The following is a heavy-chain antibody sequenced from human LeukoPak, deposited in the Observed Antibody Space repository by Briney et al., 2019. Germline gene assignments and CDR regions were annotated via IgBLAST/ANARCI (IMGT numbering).Heavy chain of an antibody. CDR1: GFIFSNYA. CDR3: AKDRGVQLWFGDY. D-gene: IGHD3-10*01. Sequence: GGSLRLSCADSGFIFSNYAMSWVRQAPGKGLEWVSVISGSGDYTNYADSVKGRFTISRDNSKNTLYLQMNTLRAEDTAVYYCAKDRGVQLWFGDYWGQGTLVTVSS. CDR2: ISGSGDYT. J-gene: IGHJ4*02. V-gene: IGHV3-23*01.